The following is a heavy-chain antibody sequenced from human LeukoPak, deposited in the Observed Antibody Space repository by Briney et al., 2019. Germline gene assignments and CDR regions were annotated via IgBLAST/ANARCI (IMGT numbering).Heavy chain of an antibody. CDR2: IYYSGST. D-gene: IGHD6-13*01. V-gene: IGHV4-59*08. CDR3: AGRRAAGQGYFDY. J-gene: IGHJ4*02. CDR1: GVSISSYY. Sequence: PSETLSLTCTVSGVSISSYYWSWIRQPPGKGLEWIGYIYYSGSTNYNPSLKSRVTISVEASKNQFSLKLSSVTAADTAVYYCAGRRAAGQGYFDYWGQGTLVTVSS.